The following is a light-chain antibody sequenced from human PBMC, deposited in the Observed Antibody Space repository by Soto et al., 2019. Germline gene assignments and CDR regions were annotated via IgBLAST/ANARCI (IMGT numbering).Light chain of an antibody. CDR3: CSYAGSGTPVL. CDR2: EGS. J-gene: IGLJ2*01. Sequence: QSVLTQPASVSGSPGQSITISCTGTSSDVGSYNLDSWYQQHPGKAPKLMIYEGSKRPSGVSNRFSGSKSGNTASLTISGRLAEHEADYGCCSYAGSGTPVLFGAGTTVPVL. CDR1: SSDVGSYNL. V-gene: IGLV2-23*01.